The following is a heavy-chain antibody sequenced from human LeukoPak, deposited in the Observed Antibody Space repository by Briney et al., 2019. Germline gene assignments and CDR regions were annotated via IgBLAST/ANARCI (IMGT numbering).Heavy chain of an antibody. V-gene: IGHV1-18*01. J-gene: IGHJ4*02. Sequence: GASVKVSCKASGYTFTSYGISWLRQAPGQGFEWMGWISAYNGNTNYAQKLQGRVTMTTDTSTSTAYMELRSLRSDDTAVYYCARDPQDGYNYFVNLDYWGQGTLVTVSS. CDR2: ISAYNGNT. D-gene: IGHD5-24*01. CDR1: GYTFTSYG. CDR3: ARDPQDGYNYFVNLDY.